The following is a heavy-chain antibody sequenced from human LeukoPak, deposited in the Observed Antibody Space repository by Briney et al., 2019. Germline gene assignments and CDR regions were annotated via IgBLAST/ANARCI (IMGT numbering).Heavy chain of an antibody. CDR1: GGTFSSYA. V-gene: IGHV1-69*13. CDR2: IIPIFGTG. Sequence: SVKVSCKASGGTFSSYAISWVRQAPGQGLEWMGGIIPIFGTGNYAQKFQGRVTITADESTSTAYMELSSLRSEDTAVYYCAKDDAWGRYKHWGQGTLVTVSS. J-gene: IGHJ1*01. D-gene: IGHD3-16*01. CDR3: AKDDAWGRYKH.